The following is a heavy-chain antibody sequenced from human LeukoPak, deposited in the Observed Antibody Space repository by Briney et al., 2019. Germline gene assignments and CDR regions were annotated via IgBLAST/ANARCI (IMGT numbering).Heavy chain of an antibody. J-gene: IGHJ4*02. D-gene: IGHD6-13*01. CDR3: AKVPTSRGIAAAGTCY. V-gene: IGHV3-23*01. CDR1: GFTFSSYA. Sequence: GGSLRLSCAASGFTFSSYAMSWVRQAPGKGLEWVSAISGSGGSTYYADSVKGRFTISRDNSKNTLYLQMNSLRAEDTAVYYCAKVPTSRGIAAAGTCYWGQGTLVTVSS. CDR2: ISGSGGST.